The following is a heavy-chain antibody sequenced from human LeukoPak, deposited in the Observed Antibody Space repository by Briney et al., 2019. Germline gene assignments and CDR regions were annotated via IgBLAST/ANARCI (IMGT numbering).Heavy chain of an antibody. CDR3: ARTARQCDY. CDR2: NYHTGDT. CDR1: GGSTYTYS. J-gene: IGHJ4*02. D-gene: IGHD6-6*01. Sequence: PAETPSLTCTVSGGSTYTYSWSWIREPQRKGLEYIGYNYHTGDTNYNPSLKGRVTMSVDTSNNQFSLRLSSVTAADTAVYYCARTARQCDYWGQGILVSVSS. V-gene: IGHV4-59*01.